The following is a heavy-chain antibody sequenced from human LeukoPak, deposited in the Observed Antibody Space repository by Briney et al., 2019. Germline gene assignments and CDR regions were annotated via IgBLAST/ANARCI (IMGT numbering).Heavy chain of an antibody. D-gene: IGHD2/OR15-2a*01. Sequence: GGSLRLSCAASGLTFSTYAMSWVRQTPGKGLEWVSMITDRGDNIYDADSVEGRFTISRDHSKNTLYLQMNSLSAEDTAVYYCAKGGRLSDYWGQGTLVTVSS. CDR2: ITDRGDNI. CDR3: AKGGRLSDY. V-gene: IGHV3-23*01. CDR1: GLTFSTYA. J-gene: IGHJ4*02.